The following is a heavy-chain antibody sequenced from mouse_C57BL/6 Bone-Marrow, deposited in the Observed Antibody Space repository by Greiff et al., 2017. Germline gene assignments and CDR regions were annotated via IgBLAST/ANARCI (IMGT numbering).Heavy chain of an antibody. D-gene: IGHD3-1*01. Sequence: EVMLVESGGGLVQPKGSLKLSCAASGFSFNTYAMNWVRQAPGKGLEWVARVRSKSNNYATYYADSVKDRFTISRDDSESMLYLQMNNLKTEDTAMYYCVTGLHYFDYWGQGTTLTVSS. V-gene: IGHV10-1*01. CDR1: GFSFNTYA. J-gene: IGHJ2*01. CDR2: VRSKSNNYAT. CDR3: VTGLHYFDY.